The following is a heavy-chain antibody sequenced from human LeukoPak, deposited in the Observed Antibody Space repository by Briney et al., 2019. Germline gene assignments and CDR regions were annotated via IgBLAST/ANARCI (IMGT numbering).Heavy chain of an antibody. CDR1: GGSISSYY. Sequence: SETLSLTCTVSGGSISSYYWSWIRQPAGKGLEWIGRIYTSGSTNYNPSLKSRVTISVDTSKNQFSLKLSSVTAADTAVYYCARTPAQRGYYYGMDVWGQGTTVTVSS. CDR3: ARTPAQRGYYYGMDV. CDR2: IYTSGST. D-gene: IGHD2-15*01. J-gene: IGHJ6*02. V-gene: IGHV4-4*07.